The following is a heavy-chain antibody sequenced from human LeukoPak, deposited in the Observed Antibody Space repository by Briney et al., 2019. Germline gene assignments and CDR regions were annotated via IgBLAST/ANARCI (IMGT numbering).Heavy chain of an antibody. D-gene: IGHD6-13*01. CDR1: GFTFSSYG. J-gene: IGHJ4*02. CDR3: ARDKAVLAAAQSLFDY. Sequence: GSLRLSCAASGFTFSSYGMHWVRQAPGKGLEWVAVIWYDGSNKYYADSVKGRFTISRGNSKNTLYLQMNSLRAEDTAVYYCARDKAVLAAAQSLFDYWGQGTLVTVSS. CDR2: IWYDGSNK. V-gene: IGHV3-33*01.